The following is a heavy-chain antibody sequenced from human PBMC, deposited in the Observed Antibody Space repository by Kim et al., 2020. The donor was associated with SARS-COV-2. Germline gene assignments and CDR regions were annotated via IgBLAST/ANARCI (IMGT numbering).Heavy chain of an antibody. CDR1: GFTFSSYS. CDR3: ARSGDSGYDSRYYYYYGMDA. J-gene: IGHJ6*02. V-gene: IGHV3-21*01. D-gene: IGHD5-12*01. CDR2: ISSSSSYI. Sequence: GGSLRLSCAASGFTFSSYSMNWVRQAPGKGLEWVSSISSSSSYISYADSVKGRFTISRDNAKNSLYLQLNSLRAEDTAAYYCARSGDSGYDSRYYYYYGMDAWGQGTTVTVSS.